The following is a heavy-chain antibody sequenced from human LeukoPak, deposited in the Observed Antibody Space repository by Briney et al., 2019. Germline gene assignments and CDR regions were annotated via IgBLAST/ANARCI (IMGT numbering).Heavy chain of an antibody. J-gene: IGHJ6*03. V-gene: IGHV1-18*01. Sequence: ASVTVSCTTSGYTFTSYGISWVRQAPGQGLEWMGWISAYNGNTYHAQNLQGRVTMTTDTSTSTAYMELRSLRSDDTAVYYCAKTTVTSEDYYYYYMDVWGKGTTVTVSS. CDR3: AKTTVTSEDYYYYYMDV. CDR1: GYTFTSYG. CDR2: ISAYNGNT. D-gene: IGHD4-17*01.